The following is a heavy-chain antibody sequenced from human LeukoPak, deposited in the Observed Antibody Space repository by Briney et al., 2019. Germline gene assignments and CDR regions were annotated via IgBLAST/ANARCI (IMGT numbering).Heavy chain of an antibody. CDR1: GFTFSTYA. D-gene: IGHD6-13*01. CDR2: ISGSGVST. J-gene: IGHJ6*03. Sequence: GGSLRLSCVASGFTFSTYAMGWVRQAPEKGLEWVSVISGSGVSTYYADSVKGRFTISRDNSENTVYQQMNSLRAEDTAVYYCAKVPKWSRSHMDVWGKGTTVTVSS. V-gene: IGHV3-23*01. CDR3: AKVPKWSRSHMDV.